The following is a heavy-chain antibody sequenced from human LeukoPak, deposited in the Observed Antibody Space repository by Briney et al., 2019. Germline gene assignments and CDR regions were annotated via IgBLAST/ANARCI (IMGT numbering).Heavy chain of an antibody. CDR1: GDSITTTNYY. Sequence: PSETPSLTCTVSGDSITTTNYYWGWIRQPPGKGLEWIGSIYHSGSTYYNPSLKSRVTISVDTSKNQFSLKLSSVTAADTAVYYCARQAHGIVVVPVSVDYWGQGTLVTVSS. D-gene: IGHD2-2*01. J-gene: IGHJ4*02. V-gene: IGHV4-39*01. CDR2: IYHSGST. CDR3: ARQAHGIVVVPVSVDY.